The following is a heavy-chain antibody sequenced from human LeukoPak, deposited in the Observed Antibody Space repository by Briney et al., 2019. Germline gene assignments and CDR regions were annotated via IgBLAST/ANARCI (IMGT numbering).Heavy chain of an antibody. CDR3: AKDPTTYFYDSFDY. J-gene: IGHJ4*02. CDR1: GFTFSDSG. Sequence: GGSLRLSCAASGFTFSDSGMHWVRQAPGKGLEWVAVISYDGSNKYYADSVKGRFTISRDNSKNTLYLQMNSLRAEDTAVYYCAKDPTTYFYDSFDYWGQGSLVTVSS. CDR2: ISYDGSNK. D-gene: IGHD3-22*01. V-gene: IGHV3-30*18.